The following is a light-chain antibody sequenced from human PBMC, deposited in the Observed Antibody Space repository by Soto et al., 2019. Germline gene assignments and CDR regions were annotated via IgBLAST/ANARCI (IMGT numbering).Light chain of an antibody. CDR2: DVS. CDR1: SSDVGGYYY. Sequence: QSVLTQPASVSGAPGQSITISCTGTSSDVGGYYYVYWYQQHPGKAPKLMIYDVSNRPSGVSNRFSGSKSGNTASLAISGLQAEDEADYYCSSYASSSSRDVFGTGTKLTVL. CDR3: SSYASSSSRDV. V-gene: IGLV2-14*01. J-gene: IGLJ1*01.